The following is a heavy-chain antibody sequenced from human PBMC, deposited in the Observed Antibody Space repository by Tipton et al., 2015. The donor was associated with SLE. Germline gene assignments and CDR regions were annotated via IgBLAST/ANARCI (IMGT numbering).Heavy chain of an antibody. CDR2: VHHSGST. CDR1: GGSFSGYY. Sequence: LRLSCAVNGGSFSGYYWNWIRQTPGKGLEWIGEVHHSGSTNCNPSFKSRVTISVDTSNYQVSLNLSSVTAADTAVYYCARGLLEWSEVWGQGTTVTVSS. CDR3: ARGLLEWSEV. D-gene: IGHD3-3*01. J-gene: IGHJ6*02. V-gene: IGHV4-34*01.